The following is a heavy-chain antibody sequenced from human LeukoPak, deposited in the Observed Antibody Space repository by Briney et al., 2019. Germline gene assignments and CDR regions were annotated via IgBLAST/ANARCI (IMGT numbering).Heavy chain of an antibody. J-gene: IGHJ4*02. Sequence: GSLRLSCEGSAFIFSGHWMNWVRQTPGKGLEWVASIKEDGSERQYVDSVKGRFSISRDNTKGSLFLQLNSLRAEDTAVYYCARGVVAVTLFDYWGQGTLVTVSS. V-gene: IGHV3-7*03. CDR2: IKEDGSER. CDR1: AFIFSGHW. D-gene: IGHD2-15*01. CDR3: ARGVVAVTLFDY.